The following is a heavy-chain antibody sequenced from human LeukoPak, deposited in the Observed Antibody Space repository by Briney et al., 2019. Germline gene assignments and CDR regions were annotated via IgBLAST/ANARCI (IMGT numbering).Heavy chain of an antibody. CDR3: AKDGSSSWNYYFDY. Sequence: PGGSLRLSCAASGFTFTSYGMHWVRQAPGKGLEWVAFIRYDGSNKDYADSVKGRFTISRDNSENTLYLQMNSLRAEDTAVYYCAKDGSSSWNYYFDYRGQGILVTVSS. CDR1: GFTFTSYG. V-gene: IGHV3-30*02. D-gene: IGHD6-13*01. CDR2: IRYDGSNK. J-gene: IGHJ4*02.